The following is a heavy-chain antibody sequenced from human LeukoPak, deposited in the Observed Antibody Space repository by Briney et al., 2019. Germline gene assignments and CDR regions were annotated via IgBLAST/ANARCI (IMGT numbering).Heavy chain of an antibody. CDR3: ARDVGFNNGWPA. V-gene: IGHV3-48*03. D-gene: IGHD6-19*01. CDR1: GFSFKTYE. Sequence: PGGSLRLSCVASGFSFKTYEMNWVRQAPGEGLEWISYISVGGSDEDYADSVKGRFSISRDNAKNSVFLQMNSLRVEDTAVYYCARDVGFNNGWPAWGQGTLVTVSS. J-gene: IGHJ5*02. CDR2: ISVGGSDE.